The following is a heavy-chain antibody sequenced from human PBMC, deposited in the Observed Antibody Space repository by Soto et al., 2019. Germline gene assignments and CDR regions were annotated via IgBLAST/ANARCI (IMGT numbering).Heavy chain of an antibody. CDR2: INAGNGNT. CDR3: ATSGLLWFGEQPLDWFDP. V-gene: IGHV1-3*01. CDR1: GYTFTSYA. J-gene: IGHJ5*02. Sequence: ASVKVSCKASGYTFTSYAIHWVRQAPGQRLEWMGWINAGNGNTKYSQKFQGRVTITRDTSASTAYMELSSLRSEDTAVYYCATSGLLWFGEQPLDWFDPWGQATLVTVSS. D-gene: IGHD3-10*01.